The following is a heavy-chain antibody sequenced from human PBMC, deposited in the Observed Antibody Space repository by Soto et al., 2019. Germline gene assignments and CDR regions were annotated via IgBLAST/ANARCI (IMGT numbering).Heavy chain of an antibody. V-gene: IGHV4-59*01. CDR2: IYYSGST. D-gene: IGHD3-22*01. CDR1: GGSISSYY. J-gene: IGHJ6*01. CDR3: ARGYYYDSSGYYYSHYYYYGMDV. Sequence: PSETLSLTCTVSGGSISSYYWSWIRQPPGKGLEWIGYIYYSGSTNYNPSLKSRVTISVDTSKNQFSLKLSSVTAADTAVYYCARGYYYDSSGYYYSHYYYYGMDVW.